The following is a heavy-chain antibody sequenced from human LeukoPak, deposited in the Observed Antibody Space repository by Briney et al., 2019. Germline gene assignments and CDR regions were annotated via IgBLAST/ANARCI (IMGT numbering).Heavy chain of an antibody. CDR2: IIPIFGTA. Sequence: SVKVSCKASGGTSSSYAISWVRQAPGQGLEWMGGIIPIFGTANYAQKFQGRVTITADESTSTAYMELSSLRSEDTAVYYCARDSSSYYYDSSGYYYGSLDYWGQGTLVTVSS. J-gene: IGHJ4*02. CDR1: GGTSSSYA. V-gene: IGHV1-69*13. D-gene: IGHD3-22*01. CDR3: ARDSSSYYYDSSGYYYGSLDY.